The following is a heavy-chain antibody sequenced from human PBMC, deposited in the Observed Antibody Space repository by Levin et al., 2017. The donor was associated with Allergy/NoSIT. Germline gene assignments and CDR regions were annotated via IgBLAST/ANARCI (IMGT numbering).Heavy chain of an antibody. V-gene: IGHV3-23*01. Sequence: GESLKISCAASGFTFGNYAMNWVRQAPGKGLEWVSAISGSGGSTFYADSVKGRFSISRDNSKNTLYLEMNSLRAEDTALYYCAKAQPAAGSWRVPFDYWGQGTPVTVSS. CDR1: GFTFGNYA. CDR3: AKAQPAAGSWRVPFDY. J-gene: IGHJ4*02. D-gene: IGHD6-13*01. CDR2: ISGSGGST.